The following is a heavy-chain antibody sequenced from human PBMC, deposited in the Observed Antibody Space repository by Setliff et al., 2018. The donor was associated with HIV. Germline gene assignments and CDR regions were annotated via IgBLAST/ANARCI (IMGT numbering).Heavy chain of an antibody. CDR1: GGSISSGPYF. V-gene: IGHV4-61*09. CDR2: IYTSGRT. J-gene: IGHJ6*03. Sequence: SETLSLTCTVSGGSISSGPYFWSWLRQPAGKGVEWMGHIYTSGRTLYNPSLKSRVTISGDTSKNQFSLKVTSVTAADTAVYYCARAQGYDYYMDVWGKGTTVTGSS. CDR3: ARAQGYDYYMDV.